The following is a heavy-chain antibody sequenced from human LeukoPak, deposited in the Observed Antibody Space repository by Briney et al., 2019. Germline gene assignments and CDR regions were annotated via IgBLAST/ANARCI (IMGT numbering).Heavy chain of an antibody. D-gene: IGHD3-22*01. CDR2: IDYSGST. J-gene: IGHJ4*02. CDR3: ARLRDYYDSSGYSYYFDY. CDR1: GGSISNYY. Sequence: SETLSLTCTVSGGSISNYYWSWIRQSPGKGLEWIGHIDYSGSTDYHPSLKSRVTISVDTSKNQFSLKLSSVTAPDTAVYYCARLRDYYDSSGYSYYFDYWGQGTLVTVSS. V-gene: IGHV4-59*08.